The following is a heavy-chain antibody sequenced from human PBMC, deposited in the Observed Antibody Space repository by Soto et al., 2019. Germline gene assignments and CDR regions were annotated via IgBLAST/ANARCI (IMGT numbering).Heavy chain of an antibody. J-gene: IGHJ4*02. Sequence: QVQLVESGGGVVQPGRSLRLSCAASGFTFSSYGMHWVRQATGKGLEWVAVISYDGSNKYYADSVKGRFTISRDNSKNTLYLQMNSLRAEDTAVYYCAKEPNDMVRGGLDYWGQGTLVTVSS. CDR2: ISYDGSNK. V-gene: IGHV3-30*18. CDR3: AKEPNDMVRGGLDY. D-gene: IGHD3-10*01. CDR1: GFTFSSYG.